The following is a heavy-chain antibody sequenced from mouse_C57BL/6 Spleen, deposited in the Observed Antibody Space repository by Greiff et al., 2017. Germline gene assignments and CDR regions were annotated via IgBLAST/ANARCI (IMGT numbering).Heavy chain of an antibody. J-gene: IGHJ2*01. D-gene: IGHD2-4*01. V-gene: IGHV3-6*01. CDR1: GYSITSGYY. Sequence: EVKLQESGPGLVKPSQTLSLTCSVTGYSITSGYYWNWIRQFPGNKLEWMGYISYDGSNNYNPSLKNRISITRDTSKNQFFLKLNSVTTEDTATYYCARGGDYRFDYWGQGTTLTVSS. CDR2: ISYDGSN. CDR3: ARGGDYRFDY.